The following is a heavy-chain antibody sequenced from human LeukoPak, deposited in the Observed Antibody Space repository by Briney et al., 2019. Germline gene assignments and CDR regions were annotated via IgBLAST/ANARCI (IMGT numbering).Heavy chain of an antibody. V-gene: IGHV3-21*01. CDR1: GFTFSSYS. CDR3: ARDWRVGASVDAFDI. D-gene: IGHD1-26*01. CDR2: ISSSSSYI. J-gene: IGHJ3*02. Sequence: GGSLRLSCAAPGFTFSSYSMNWVRQAPGKGLEWVSSISSSSSYIYYADSVKGRFTISRDNAKNSLYLQMNSLRAEDTAVYYCARDWRVGASVDAFDIWGQGTMVTVSS.